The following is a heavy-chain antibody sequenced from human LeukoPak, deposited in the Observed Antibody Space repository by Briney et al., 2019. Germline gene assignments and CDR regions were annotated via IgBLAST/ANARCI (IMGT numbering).Heavy chain of an antibody. CDR1: EFTFSNYR. CDR3: ARDVGYFRFDY. CDR2: IKEDGSDK. Sequence: QAGGSLRLSCAASEFTFSNYRMTWVRQAPGKGLEWVANIKEDGSDKYYVDPVKGRFTISRDNAKNSLYLQMNNLRAEDTAVYYCARDVGYFRFDYWGQGTLVTVSS. V-gene: IGHV3-7*01. J-gene: IGHJ4*02. D-gene: IGHD5-18*01.